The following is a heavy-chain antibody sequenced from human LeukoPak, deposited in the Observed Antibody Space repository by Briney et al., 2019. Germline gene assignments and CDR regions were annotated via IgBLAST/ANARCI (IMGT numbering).Heavy chain of an antibody. CDR2: IYNSGVT. J-gene: IGHJ2*01. CDR3: ARINWYFDL. V-gene: IGHV4-30-4*08. Sequence: SETLSLTCTVSGGSISSSSYYWGWIRQPPGKGLEWIGYIYNSGVTYYNPSLKSRAIISVDTSKNQFSLKLSSVTAADTAVYYCARINWYFDLWGRGTLVTVSS. CDR1: GGSISSSSYY.